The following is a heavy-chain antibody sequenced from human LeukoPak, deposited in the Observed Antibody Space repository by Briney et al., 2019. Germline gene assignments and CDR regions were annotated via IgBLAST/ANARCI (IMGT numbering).Heavy chain of an antibody. V-gene: IGHV4-4*02. CDR3: ARDSSSFNWFDP. D-gene: IGHD6-13*01. J-gene: IGHJ5*02. Sequence: SETLSLTCTVSGGSISSSNWWSWVRQPPGKGLEWIGEIYHSGSTNYNPSLKSRVTISVDKSKNQFSLKLSSVTAADTAVYYCARDSSSFNWFDPWGQGTLVTVSS. CDR2: IYHSGST. CDR1: GGSISSSNW.